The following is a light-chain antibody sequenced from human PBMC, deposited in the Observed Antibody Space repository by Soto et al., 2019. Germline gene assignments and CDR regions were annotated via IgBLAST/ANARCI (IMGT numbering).Light chain of an antibody. V-gene: IGKV3D-15*01. CDR3: QQYNDWPSIT. J-gene: IGKJ5*01. CDR2: GAS. Sequence: IVLTQSPGTLSLSPGERTTLSCRASQSISRYLAWYQQKPGQGPRLLIYGASSRATGTPDRFSGSGSGTEFTLTISSLQSEDFAVYYCQQYNDWPSITFGQGTRLEIK. CDR1: QSISRY.